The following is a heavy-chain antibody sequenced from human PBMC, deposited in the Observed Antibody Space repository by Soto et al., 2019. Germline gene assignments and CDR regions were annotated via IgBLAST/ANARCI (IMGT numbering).Heavy chain of an antibody. CDR1: GATFNNSA. CDR3: ARDREISARPGGWFRP. D-gene: IGHD6-6*01. J-gene: IGHJ5*02. Sequence: QVQLVQSGAELKKPGSSVKVSCKTSGATFNNSAISWLRQAPGQGLEWMGGITPLYHATYAQKFQGRVTISADGSTSTVYMELRSLRSDDTAVYYCARDREISARPGGWFRPWGRGTLVTVSS. CDR2: ITPLYHA. V-gene: IGHV1-69*01.